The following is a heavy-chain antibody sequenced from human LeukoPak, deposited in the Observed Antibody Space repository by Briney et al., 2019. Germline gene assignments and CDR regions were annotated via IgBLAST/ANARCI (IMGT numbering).Heavy chain of an antibody. J-gene: IGHJ4*02. D-gene: IGHD6-13*01. Sequence: GGSLRLSCVASGFTFSDYTMHWVRQAPGKGLEWVAVISYDGGQKYHADSVKGRFTISRDNSKNTVSLQMNSLRAEDTAVFYCARANSSSWHYFDYWGQGTLVTVSS. CDR2: ISYDGGQK. CDR3: ARANSSSWHYFDY. CDR1: GFTFSDYT. V-gene: IGHV3-30*04.